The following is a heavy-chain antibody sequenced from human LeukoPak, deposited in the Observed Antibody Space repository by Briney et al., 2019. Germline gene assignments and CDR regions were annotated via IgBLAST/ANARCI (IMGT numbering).Heavy chain of an antibody. D-gene: IGHD2-15*01. CDR1: GGSIYAYY. CDR2: IYSSGST. Sequence: SETLSLTCTVSGGSIYAYYWNWVRQPAGKGLEWIGRIYSSGSTNYNPSLKSRVTISADKSKNQSSLKLSSVTAADTAVYYCARLWSTDCSAGTCPHQPNYWGQGTLVTVSS. V-gene: IGHV4-4*07. CDR3: ARLWSTDCSAGTCPHQPNY. J-gene: IGHJ4*02.